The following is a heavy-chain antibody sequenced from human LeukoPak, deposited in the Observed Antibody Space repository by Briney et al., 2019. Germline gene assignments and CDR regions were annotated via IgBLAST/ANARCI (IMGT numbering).Heavy chain of an antibody. V-gene: IGHV1-46*01. CDR1: GYTFTSYY. CDR3: ARDRLAASWYAFDY. Sequence: GASVKVSCKASGYTFTSYYMHWVRQAPGQGLEWMGIINPGGGGTSYAQKFQGRVTMTRDTSTGTLYMELSSLTSEDTAVYYCARDRLAASWYAFDYWGQGTLVTVSS. CDR2: INPGGGGT. J-gene: IGHJ4*02. D-gene: IGHD6-13*01.